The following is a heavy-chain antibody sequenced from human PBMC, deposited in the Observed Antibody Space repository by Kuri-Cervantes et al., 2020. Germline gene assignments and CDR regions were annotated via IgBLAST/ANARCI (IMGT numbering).Heavy chain of an antibody. D-gene: IGHD5-18*01. V-gene: IGHV3-21*01. CDR1: GFSFSSYS. J-gene: IGHJ4*02. Sequence: GGSLRLSCAASGFSFSSYSMNWVRQAPGKGLEWVSSISSSGTYIYYADSVKGRFTISRDNAKNSLYLQMNSLRAEDTAVYYCARAGIQLWEADFDYWGQGTLVTVSS. CDR3: ARAGIQLWEADFDY. CDR2: ISSSGTYI.